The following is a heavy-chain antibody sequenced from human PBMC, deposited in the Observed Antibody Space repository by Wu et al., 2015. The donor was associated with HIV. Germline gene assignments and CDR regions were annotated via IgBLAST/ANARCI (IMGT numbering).Heavy chain of an antibody. D-gene: IGHD5-18*01. CDR1: EPPSAAML. CDR2: SSLCNGTA. Sequence: QVQLLQSGAEVKKPGSSVRVSCKASEPPSAAMLSAGCDRPLDGGLSGWEGSSLCNGTADYAQKFQGRVTITADVSTSTAYMDVSSLRSDDTAVYYCAGGGGRTSMDPFDFWGQGTLVTVSS. V-gene: IGHV1-69*13. J-gene: IGHJ4*02. CDR3: AGGGGRTSMDPFDF.